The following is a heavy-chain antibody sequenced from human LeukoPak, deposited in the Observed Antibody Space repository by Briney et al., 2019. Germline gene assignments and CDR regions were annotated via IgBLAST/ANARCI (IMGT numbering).Heavy chain of an antibody. CDR3: ARERSMVRGVSWFDP. V-gene: IGHV4-4*07. J-gene: IGHJ5*02. Sequence: PSETLSLTCTVSGGSISSYYWSWIRQPAGKGLEWIGRIYTSGSTNYNPSLKSRVTMSVDMSTNQFSLKLSSVTAADTAVYYCARERSMVRGVSWFDPWGQGTLVTVSS. CDR2: IYTSGST. D-gene: IGHD3-10*01. CDR1: GGSISSYY.